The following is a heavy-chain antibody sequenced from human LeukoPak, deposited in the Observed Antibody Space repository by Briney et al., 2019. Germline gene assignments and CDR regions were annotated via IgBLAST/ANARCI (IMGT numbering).Heavy chain of an antibody. CDR3: ARGVVGSYGDYWFDP. V-gene: IGHV3-33*01. D-gene: IGHD4-17*01. Sequence: GGSLRLSCAASGLTFSSYGMHWVRQAPGKGLEWVAVIWFDGSIKYYADSVKGRFTISRDNSINTLYLQMNSLRAEDTAVYYCARGVVGSYGDYWFDPWGQGTLVTVSS. CDR1: GLTFSSYG. J-gene: IGHJ5*02. CDR2: IWFDGSIK.